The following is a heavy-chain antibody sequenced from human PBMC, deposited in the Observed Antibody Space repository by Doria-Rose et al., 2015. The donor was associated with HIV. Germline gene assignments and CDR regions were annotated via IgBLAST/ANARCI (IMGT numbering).Heavy chain of an antibody. V-gene: IGHV3-7*01. CDR3: ARDGPTVAAFDI. D-gene: IGHD4-17*01. J-gene: IGHJ3*02. Sequence: DSLKGRFTISRDSAKNSLYLQINSLRAEDTAVYYCARDGPTVAAFDIWGQGTMVTVSS.